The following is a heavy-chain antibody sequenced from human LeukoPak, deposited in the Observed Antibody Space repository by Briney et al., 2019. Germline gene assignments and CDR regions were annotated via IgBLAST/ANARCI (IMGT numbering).Heavy chain of an antibody. V-gene: IGHV3-7*01. Sequence: GGSLRLSCAASGFTFSSYWMSWVRQAPGKGLEWLANINQDGSEKYYVDSVKGRFTISRDNAKNSVYLQMNSLRVEDTAVHYCARDERPVGYWGQGTLVTVSS. D-gene: IGHD1-1*01. CDR1: GFTFSSYW. J-gene: IGHJ4*02. CDR2: INQDGSEK. CDR3: ARDERPVGY.